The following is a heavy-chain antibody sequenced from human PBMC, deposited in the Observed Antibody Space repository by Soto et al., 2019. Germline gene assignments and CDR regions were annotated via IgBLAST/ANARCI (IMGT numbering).Heavy chain of an antibody. CDR2: ISTSGSTI. CDR3: ARDDIAVSGISTYYYYGMDV. V-gene: IGHV3-11*01. Sequence: QVQLVESGGGLVKPGGSLRLSCAASGFTFSDYYMTWIRQAPGKGLEWVSYISTSGSTIYYADSVKGRFTISRDNAKKSRYLQMNSLRAEDTAVYYCARDDIAVSGISTYYYYGMDVWGQGTTVTVSS. D-gene: IGHD6-19*01. J-gene: IGHJ6*02. CDR1: GFTFSDYY.